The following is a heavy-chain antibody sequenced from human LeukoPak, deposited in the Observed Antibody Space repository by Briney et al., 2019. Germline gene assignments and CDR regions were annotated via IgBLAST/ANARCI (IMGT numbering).Heavy chain of an antibody. CDR2: ISGDGGST. CDR1: GFTFDDYA. D-gene: IGHD6-13*01. J-gene: IGHJ4*02. CDR3: AKDVATAAGTFY. Sequence: GRSLRLXCAASGFTFDDYAMHWVRQAPGKGLEWVSLISGDGGSTYYADSVKGRFTISRDNSKNSLYLQMNSLRTEDTALYYCAKDVATAAGTFYWGQGTLVTVSS. V-gene: IGHV3-43*02.